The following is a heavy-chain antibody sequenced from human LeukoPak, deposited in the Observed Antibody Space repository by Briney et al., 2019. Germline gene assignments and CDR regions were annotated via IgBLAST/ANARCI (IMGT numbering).Heavy chain of an antibody. CDR3: ARSFYEDRSGYENWFDS. D-gene: IGHD3-22*01. CDR1: GYSFFSYW. CDR2: IFPGDYDT. Sequence: GESLKISCKGSGYSFFSYWIGWVRQTPRRGLEWMGIIFPGDYDTRYSPSFEGQVTISADRSTSTAFLQWSSLKASDTAIYYCARSFYEDRSGYENWFDSWGQGTQVTVSS. J-gene: IGHJ5*01. V-gene: IGHV5-51*01.